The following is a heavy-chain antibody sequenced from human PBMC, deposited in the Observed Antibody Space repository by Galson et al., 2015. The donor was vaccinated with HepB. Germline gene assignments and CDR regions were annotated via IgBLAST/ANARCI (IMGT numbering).Heavy chain of an antibody. CDR1: GYTFTSYG. CDR3: ARDAGSYYSENWFDP. CDR2: ISAYNGNT. D-gene: IGHD1-26*01. J-gene: IGHJ5*02. V-gene: IGHV1-18*01. Sequence: SVKVSCKASGYTFTSYGISWVRQAPGQGLEWMGWISAYNGNTNYAQKLQGRVTMTTDTSTSTAYMELRSLRSDDTAVYYCARDAGSYYSENWFDPWGQGTLVTVSS.